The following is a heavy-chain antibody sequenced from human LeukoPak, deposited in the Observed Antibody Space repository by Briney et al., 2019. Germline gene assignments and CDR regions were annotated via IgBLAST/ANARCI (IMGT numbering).Heavy chain of an antibody. D-gene: IGHD2-15*01. CDR1: GYTFTSYY. J-gene: IGHJ6*03. CDR3: ARGPPIFVVVVAATRMEYYMDV. V-gene: IGHV1-46*01. CDR2: INPSGGST. Sequence: RASVKVSCKASGYTFTSYYMHWVRQAPGQGLEWMGIINPSGGSTSYAQKFQGRVTMTRDMSTGTVYMELSSLRSEDTAVYYCARGPPIFVVVVAATRMEYYMDVWGKGTTVTVSS.